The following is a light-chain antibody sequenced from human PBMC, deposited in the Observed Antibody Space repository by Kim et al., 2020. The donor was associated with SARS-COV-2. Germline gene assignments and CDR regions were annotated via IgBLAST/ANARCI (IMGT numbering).Light chain of an antibody. V-gene: IGLV3-19*01. J-gene: IGLJ2*01. CDR3: NSRDSSGNHLV. CDR2: GKN. Sequence: SSELPQDPAVSVALGQTVRITCHGDSLRSYYASWYQQKPGQAPVLVIYGKNNRPSGIPDRFSGSSSGNTASLTITGAQAEDEADYYCNSRDSSGNHLVFGGGTQRTVL. CDR1: SLRSYY.